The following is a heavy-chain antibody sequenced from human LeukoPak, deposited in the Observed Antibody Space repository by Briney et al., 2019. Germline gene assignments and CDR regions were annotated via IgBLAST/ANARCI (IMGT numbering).Heavy chain of an antibody. CDR2: ISGSGGTT. CDR1: GFTFSSYA. Sequence: PGGSLRLSCAASGFTFSSYAMTWVRQAPGKGLEWVSSISGSGGTTNYADSVKGRFTMSRDNSKNTLYLQMNSLRAEDTAIYYCARDERLLSFLKWGQGTLVTVSS. J-gene: IGHJ4*02. CDR3: ARDERLLSFLK. D-gene: IGHD3-3*01. V-gene: IGHV3-23*01.